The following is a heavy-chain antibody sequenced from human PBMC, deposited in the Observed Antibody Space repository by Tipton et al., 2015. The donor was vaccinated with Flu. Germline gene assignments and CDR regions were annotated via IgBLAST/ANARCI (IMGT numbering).Heavy chain of an antibody. V-gene: IGHV4-59*01. CDR3: AGGAESPYYDFWSGYFYYYGMDV. CDR1: GGSISSYY. D-gene: IGHD3-3*01. CDR2: IYYSGST. J-gene: IGHJ6*02. Sequence: LRLSCTVSGGSISSYYWSWIRQPPGKGLEWIGYIYYSGSTNYNPSLKSRVTISVDTSKNQFSLKLSSVTAADTAVYYCAGGAESPYYDFWSGYFYYYGMDVWGQGTTVTVSS.